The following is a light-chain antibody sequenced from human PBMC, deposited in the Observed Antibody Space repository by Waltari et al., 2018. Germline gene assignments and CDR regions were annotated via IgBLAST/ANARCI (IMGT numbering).Light chain of an antibody. CDR2: EAT. CDR1: YYDLWNHDL. J-gene: IGLJ2*01. CDR3: CSYAGENTMI. Sequence: QSALTQPASVSGSPGQSVTISCTGTYYDLWNHDLVSWYQQYPGKAPRLIIYEATSRPSWVSNRFSASKSGNTASLTISGLQTEDEAHYYCCSYAGENTMIFGGGTRLTVL. V-gene: IGLV2-23*01.